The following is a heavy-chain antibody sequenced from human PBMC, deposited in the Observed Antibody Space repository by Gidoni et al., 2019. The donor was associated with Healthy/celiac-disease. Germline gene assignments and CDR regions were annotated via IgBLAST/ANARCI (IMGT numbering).Heavy chain of an antibody. J-gene: IGHJ6*02. CDR1: AVTFRIYS. CDR2: IISSSSYI. D-gene: IGHD3-10*01. CDR3: ARDRRLLWFGESQSGMDV. Sequence: SAVTFRIYSMNWVRQAPAKGLEWVSSIISSSSYIYYADSVKGRLTISRDNAKNSLYLQMNSLRAEDTAVYYCARDRRLLWFGESQSGMDVWGQGTTVTVSS. V-gene: IGHV3-21*01.